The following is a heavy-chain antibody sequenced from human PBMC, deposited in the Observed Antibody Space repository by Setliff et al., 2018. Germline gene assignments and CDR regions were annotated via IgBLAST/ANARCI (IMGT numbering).Heavy chain of an antibody. Sequence: GASVKVSCKASGYTFTRYGISWVRQAPGQGLEWMGGIIPIFGTANYAQRFQGRVTITADESTSTAYMELSSLRSEDTAVYYCARVSRTIVAARGFDYWGQGTLVTVSS. J-gene: IGHJ4*02. CDR2: IIPIFGTA. CDR3: ARVSRTIVAARGFDY. V-gene: IGHV1-69*13. D-gene: IGHD1-26*01. CDR1: GYTFTRYG.